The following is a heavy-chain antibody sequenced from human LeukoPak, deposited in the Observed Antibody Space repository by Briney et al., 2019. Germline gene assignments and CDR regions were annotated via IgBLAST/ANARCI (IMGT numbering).Heavy chain of an antibody. V-gene: IGHV3-66*01. D-gene: IGHD6-13*01. CDR3: ARDLEAANAYYFDY. J-gene: IGHJ4*02. CDR1: GFTVSSSY. CDR2: ISSAGTT. Sequence: GGSLRLSCAASGFTVSSSYMSWVRQAPGQGLEWVSIISSAGTTYYADSVKGRFTISRDNSKNTVYLQVNSLRDEDTAVYYCARDLEAANAYYFDYWGQGTMVTVSS.